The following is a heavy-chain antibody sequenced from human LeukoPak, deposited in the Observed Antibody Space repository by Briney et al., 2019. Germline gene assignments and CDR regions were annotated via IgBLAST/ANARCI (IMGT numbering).Heavy chain of an antibody. D-gene: IGHD3-22*01. CDR2: ISAYNGNT. J-gene: IGHJ4*02. Sequence: GASVKVSCKASGYTFTSYGISWVRQAPGQGLEWMGWISAYNGNTNYAQKLQGRVTMTTDTSTSTAYMELRSLRSDDTAVYYCARDIRAQTYYYDSSGQTPFDYWGQGTLVTVSS. CDR1: GYTFTSYG. CDR3: ARDIRAQTYYYDSSGQTPFDY. V-gene: IGHV1-18*01.